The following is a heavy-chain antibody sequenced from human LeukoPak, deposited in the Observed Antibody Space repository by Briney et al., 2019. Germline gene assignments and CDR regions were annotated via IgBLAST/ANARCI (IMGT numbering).Heavy chain of an antibody. Sequence: GGSLRLSCAASGFTFSDYYMSWIRQAPGKGLEWVSYISSSGSTIYYADSVKGRFTISRDNAKNSLYLQMNSLRAEDTAVYYCARDPPSGYYRGYFDYWGQGTLVTVSS. D-gene: IGHD3-3*01. CDR2: ISSSGSTI. CDR1: GFTFSDYY. J-gene: IGHJ4*02. CDR3: ARDPPSGYYRGYFDY. V-gene: IGHV3-11*04.